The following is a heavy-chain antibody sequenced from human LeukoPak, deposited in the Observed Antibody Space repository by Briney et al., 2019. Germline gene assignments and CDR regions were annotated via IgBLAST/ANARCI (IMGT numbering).Heavy chain of an antibody. J-gene: IGHJ3*02. V-gene: IGHV3-21*01. CDR2: ISSSSSYI. CDR3: AHYYDSSGRDAFDI. CDR1: GFTFSSYS. Sequence: GGSLRLSCAASGFTFSSYSMNWVRQAPGKGLEWVSSISSSSSYIHYADSVKGRFTISRDNAKNSLYLQMNSLRAEDTAVYYCAHYYDSSGRDAFDIWGQGTMVTVSS. D-gene: IGHD3-22*01.